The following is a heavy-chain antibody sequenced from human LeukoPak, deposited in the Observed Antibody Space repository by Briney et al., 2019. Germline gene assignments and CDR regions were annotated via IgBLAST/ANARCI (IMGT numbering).Heavy chain of an antibody. V-gene: IGHV4-59*01. CDR2: IYYSGST. J-gene: IGHJ5*02. D-gene: IGHD3-10*01. CDR1: GGSISSYY. Sequence: SETLSLTCTVSGGSISSYYWSWIRQPPGKGLEWIGYIYYSGSTNYNPSLKSRVTISVDTSKNQFSLKLSSVTAADTAVYYCARGPTGVYNRFDPWGQGTLVTVSS. CDR3: ARGPTGVYNRFDP.